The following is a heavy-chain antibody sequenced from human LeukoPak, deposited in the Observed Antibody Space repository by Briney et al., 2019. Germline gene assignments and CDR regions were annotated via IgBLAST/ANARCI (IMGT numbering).Heavy chain of an antibody. V-gene: IGHV3-9*01. CDR3: AKDSSRSGSYYTGNAFDI. J-gene: IGHJ3*02. D-gene: IGHD3-10*01. CDR1: GFTFDDYA. CDR2: ISWNSGSI. Sequence: PGRSLRLSCAASGFTFDDYAMHWVRQAPGKGLEWVSGISWNSGSIGYADSVKGRFTISRDNAKNSLYLQMNSLRAEDTALYYCAKDSSRSGSYYTGNAFDIWGQGTMVTVSS.